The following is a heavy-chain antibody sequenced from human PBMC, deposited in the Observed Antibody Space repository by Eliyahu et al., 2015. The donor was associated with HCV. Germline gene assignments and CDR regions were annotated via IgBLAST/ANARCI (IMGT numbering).Heavy chain of an antibody. J-gene: IGHJ4*02. CDR2: IDYSGST. Sequence: QVQLQESGPGLXKPSETLSXTCTVSGGXISSYYWSWIRQPPGXGLEWIGYIDYSGSTNKNPSLKSRVTIXVDRSKNQFSLQLNSVTAADTAVYYCARDHDNSGFYPGYFDYWGQGTLVTVSS. CDR3: ARDHDNSGFYPGYFDY. CDR1: GGXISSYY. V-gene: IGHV4-59*01. D-gene: IGHD3-22*01.